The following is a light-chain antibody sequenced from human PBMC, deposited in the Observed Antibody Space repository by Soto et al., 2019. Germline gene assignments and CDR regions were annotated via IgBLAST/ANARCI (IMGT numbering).Light chain of an antibody. J-gene: IGLJ1*01. CDR1: SSDVGGYNY. CDR3: SSYTSSSTYV. V-gene: IGLV2-14*01. CDR2: EVS. Sequence: SVLTHPASVSGSPGQSITISCTGTSSDVGGYNYVSWYQQHPGKAPKLMIYEVSNRPSGVSNRFSGSKSGNTASLTISGLQAEEEADYYCSSYTSSSTYVFGPGTKVTVL.